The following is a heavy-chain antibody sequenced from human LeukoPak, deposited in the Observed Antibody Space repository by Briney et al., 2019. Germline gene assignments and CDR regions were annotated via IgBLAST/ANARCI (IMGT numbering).Heavy chain of an antibody. Sequence: GGSLRLSCAASGFIFGNYAMTWVRQAPGKGLDWVSSITGDGRGTFYSDSVKGRVTISRDHSKNTLYLQMISLRAEDTAVYYCAKGMDSDNVALLDYWGQGTLVTVSS. CDR2: ITGDGRGT. CDR3: AKGMDSDNVALLDY. J-gene: IGHJ4*02. CDR1: GFIFGNYA. V-gene: IGHV3-23*01. D-gene: IGHD1-26*01.